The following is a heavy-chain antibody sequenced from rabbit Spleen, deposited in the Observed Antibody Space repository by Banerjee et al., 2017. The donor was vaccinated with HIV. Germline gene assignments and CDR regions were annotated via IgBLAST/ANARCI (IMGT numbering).Heavy chain of an antibody. D-gene: IGHD1-1*01. Sequence: QQQLEESGGGLVKPGGTLTLTCKASGIDFSSYYYMCWVRQAPGKGLELIACIDTGSTWHASWVNGRFTISRSTSLNTVTLQMTSLTVADTATYFCARDTSSSFSSYGMDLWGQGTLVT. CDR3: ARDTSSSFSSYGMDL. J-gene: IGHJ6*01. CDR2: IDTGST. V-gene: IGHV1S43*01. CDR1: GIDFSSYYY.